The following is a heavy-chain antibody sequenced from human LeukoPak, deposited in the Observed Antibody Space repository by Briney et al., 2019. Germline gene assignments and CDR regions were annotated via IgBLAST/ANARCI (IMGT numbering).Heavy chain of an antibody. D-gene: IGHD3-9*01. CDR1: GLTFSSYA. J-gene: IGHJ4*02. CDR2: ISYDGSNK. CDR3: ARAPIRYFDWSLGGY. Sequence: GGSLRLSCAASGLTFSSYAMHWVRQAPGKGLEGVAVISYDGSNKYYADSVKGRFTISRDNSKNTLYLQMNSLRAEDTAVYYCARAPIRYFDWSLGGYWGQGTLVTVSS. V-gene: IGHV3-30*01.